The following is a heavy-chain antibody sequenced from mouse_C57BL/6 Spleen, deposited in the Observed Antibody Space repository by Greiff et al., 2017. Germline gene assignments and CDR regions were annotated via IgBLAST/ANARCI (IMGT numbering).Heavy chain of an antibody. CDR3: ARSESNYYFDY. V-gene: IGHV1-53*01. CDR1: GYTFTSDW. Sequence: QVQLQQPGTELVKPGASVKLSCKASGYTFTSDWMHWVKQRPGQGLEWIGNINPSNGGTNYNEKFKSKATLTVDKSSSTAYMQHSSLTSEDSAVYYYARSESNYYFDYWGQGTTLTVAS. CDR2: INPSNGGT. D-gene: IGHD2-5*01. J-gene: IGHJ2*01.